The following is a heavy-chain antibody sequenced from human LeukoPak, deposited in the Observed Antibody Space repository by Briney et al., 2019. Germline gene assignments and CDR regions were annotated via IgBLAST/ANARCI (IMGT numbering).Heavy chain of an antibody. Sequence: GGSLRLSCAASGFTFSSYAMSWVRQAPGKGLEWVSAISGSGGSTYYADSVKGRFTISRDNSKNTLYLQMNSLRAEDTAVYHCAKDKEYSSGWYYFDYWGQGTLVTVSS. CDR2: ISGSGGST. D-gene: IGHD6-19*01. V-gene: IGHV3-23*01. CDR1: GFTFSSYA. J-gene: IGHJ4*02. CDR3: AKDKEYSSGWYYFDY.